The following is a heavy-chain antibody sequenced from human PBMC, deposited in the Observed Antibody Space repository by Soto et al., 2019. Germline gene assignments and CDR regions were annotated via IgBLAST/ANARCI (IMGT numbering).Heavy chain of an antibody. CDR3: ARLQFDEGFDY. Sequence: SETLSLTCAVSGGSISGGGFSWSWIRQPPGKGLEWIGYILHTGGTQYNPSLKSRVSMSVDKSKNQFSLHLTSVTAADTAVYYCARLQFDEGFDYWGQGALVTVSS. D-gene: IGHD1-1*01. V-gene: IGHV4-30-2*01. J-gene: IGHJ4*02. CDR1: GGSISGGGFS. CDR2: ILHTGGT.